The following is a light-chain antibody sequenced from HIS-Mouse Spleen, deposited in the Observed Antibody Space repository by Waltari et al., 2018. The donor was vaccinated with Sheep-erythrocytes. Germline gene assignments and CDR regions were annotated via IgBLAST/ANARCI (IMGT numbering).Light chain of an antibody. J-gene: IGLJ3*02. CDR3: CSYAGSSTPWV. Sequence: SALTQPASVSGSPGQSITISCTGTSSYVGSYNLFSWYQHHPGKAPQLMIYEGSKRPSGVSNRFSGSKSGNTASLTISGLQAEDEADYYCCSYAGSSTPWVFGGGTKLTVL. V-gene: IGLV2-23*01. CDR2: EGS. CDR1: SSYVGSYNL.